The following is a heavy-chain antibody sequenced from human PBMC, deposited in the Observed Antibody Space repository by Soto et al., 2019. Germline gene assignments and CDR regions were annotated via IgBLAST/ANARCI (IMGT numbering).Heavy chain of an antibody. D-gene: IGHD2-15*01. CDR1: GFNFSSYD. CDR2: IGTAGDT. Sequence: EVQLVESGGGLVQPGGSLRLSCEASGFNFSSYDMHWVRQATGKGLEWVSVIGTAGDTFYTGSVKGRFTISRENGKNSLYLQMNSLRAGDTAVYYCARAGQGASCSGGSCYLGASDIWGQATMVTVSS. CDR3: ARAGQGASCSGGSCYLGASDI. V-gene: IGHV3-13*01. J-gene: IGHJ3*02.